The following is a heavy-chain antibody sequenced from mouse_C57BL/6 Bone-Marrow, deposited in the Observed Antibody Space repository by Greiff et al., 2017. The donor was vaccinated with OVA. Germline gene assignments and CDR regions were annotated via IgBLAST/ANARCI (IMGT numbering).Heavy chain of an antibody. Sequence: QVQLQQSGAELVKPGASVKLSCKASGYTFTSYWMHWVKQRPGRGLEWIGRIDPNSGGTKYNEKFKSKATLTVDKPSSTAYMQRSSLTSEDSAVYYCARRGGSSPYYAMDYWGQGTSVTVSS. D-gene: IGHD1-1*01. CDR3: ARRGGSSPYYAMDY. CDR2: IDPNSGGT. V-gene: IGHV1-72*01. J-gene: IGHJ4*01. CDR1: GYTFTSYW.